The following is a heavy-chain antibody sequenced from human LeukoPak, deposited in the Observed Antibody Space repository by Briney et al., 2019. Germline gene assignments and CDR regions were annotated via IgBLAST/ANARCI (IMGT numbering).Heavy chain of an antibody. CDR3: ARDVPITIFGVVTPIASPFDP. CDR2: IKQDRSEK. J-gene: IGHJ5*02. CDR1: GFTFSSYW. Sequence: GGSLRLSCAASGFTFSSYWMSWVRQAPGKGLEWVANIKQDRSEKYYVDSVKGRFTISRDNAKNSLYLQMNSLRAEDTAVYYCARDVPITIFGVVTPIASPFDPWGQGTLVTVSS. V-gene: IGHV3-7*01. D-gene: IGHD3-3*01.